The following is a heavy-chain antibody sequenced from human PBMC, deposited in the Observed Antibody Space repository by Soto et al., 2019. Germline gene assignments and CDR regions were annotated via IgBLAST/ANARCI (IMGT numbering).Heavy chain of an antibody. V-gene: IGHV1-69*01. CDR1: GGTFSNYP. J-gene: IGHJ6*02. Sequence: QVQLVQSGAEVKKPGSSVKVSCKASGGTFSNYPITWVRRAPGQGLEWLGGLIPIFGKADYTQKFQGRVTVPADDPTSTAYMEISSLRSEDPAVYYCASGGEYYDENLPHYYFFGMHVWGPGTTVTVSS. CDR3: ASGGEYYDENLPHYYFFGMHV. D-gene: IGHD3-16*01. CDR2: LIPIFGKA.